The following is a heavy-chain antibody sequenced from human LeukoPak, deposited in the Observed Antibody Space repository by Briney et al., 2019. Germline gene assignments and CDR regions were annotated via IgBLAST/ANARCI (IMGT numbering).Heavy chain of an antibody. CDR1: VFTFTNSA. Sequence: SVKVSCKAAVFTFTNSAVQLVEQARGQRLEWIGWIVVGSGNTNYAQKFQERVTITRDMSTSTAYMELSSLRSEDTAVYYCAAGGYCSSSSCYGFDHWGQGTLVTVSS. D-gene: IGHD2-2*03. J-gene: IGHJ4*02. CDR2: IVVGSGNT. V-gene: IGHV1-58*01. CDR3: AAGGYCSSSSCYGFDH.